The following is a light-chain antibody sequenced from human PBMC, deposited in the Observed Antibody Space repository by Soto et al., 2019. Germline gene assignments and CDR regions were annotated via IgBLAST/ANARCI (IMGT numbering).Light chain of an antibody. CDR3: SSYTGDRHFYV. J-gene: IGLJ1*01. Sequence: VLTQPPPPARAPWQAVSISLTGNRSEFGTYNFVSWYQQHPGKAPKLLIYEVTKRPSGVPDRFSGSKSGNTASLTVSGLQAEDEAEYFCSSYTGDRHFYVFGTGTKVTVL. CDR1: RSEFGTYNF. V-gene: IGLV2-8*01. CDR2: EVT.